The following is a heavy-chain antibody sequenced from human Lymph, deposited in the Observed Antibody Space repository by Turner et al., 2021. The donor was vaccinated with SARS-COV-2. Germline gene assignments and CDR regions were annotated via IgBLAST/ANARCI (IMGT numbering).Heavy chain of an antibody. CDR3: ARHQGSTGGYDHGMDV. J-gene: IGHJ6*02. V-gene: IGHV4-59*08. D-gene: IGHD1-1*01. Sequence: QVQRQESGPGLVRPSATLSPTCTVAGGSISSTSWSWIRQSPGRGPQWIGYYYKIGSIDYNPTLRSRVTISVDTSKNQLSLNLISVTAADTAVYYCARHQGSTGGYDHGMDVWGQGTAVIVSS. CDR2: YYKIGSI. CDR1: GGSISSTS.